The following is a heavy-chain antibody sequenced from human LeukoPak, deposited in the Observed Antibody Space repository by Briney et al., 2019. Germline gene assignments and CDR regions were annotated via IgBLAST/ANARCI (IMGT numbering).Heavy chain of an antibody. V-gene: IGHV4-4*07. D-gene: IGHD6-13*01. CDR3: AKEGAAPGPDFDY. CDR1: GVSIRDYY. CDR2: IIPSGTT. J-gene: IGHJ4*02. Sequence: SETLSLTCTVSGVSIRDYYWSWIRQPAGKGLEWIGRIIPSGTTNYNPSLESRVTMSVETSKNQFSLKLSSVTAADAAVYYCAKEGAAPGPDFDYWGQGTLVIVSS.